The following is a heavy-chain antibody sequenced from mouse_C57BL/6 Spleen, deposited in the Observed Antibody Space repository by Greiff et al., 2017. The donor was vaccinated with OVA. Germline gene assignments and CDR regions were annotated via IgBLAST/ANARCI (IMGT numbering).Heavy chain of an antibody. CDR1: GYTFTSYW. Sequence: QVQLQQPGAELVMPGASVKLSCKASGYTFTSYWMHWVKQRPGQGLEWIGEIDPSDSYTNYNHKFKGKSTLTVDKSSSTAYMQLSSLTCEESAVYYCARGEVTTSLDYWGQGTTLTVSS. D-gene: IGHD2-2*01. CDR2: IDPSDSYT. CDR3: ARGEVTTSLDY. J-gene: IGHJ2*01. V-gene: IGHV1-69*01.